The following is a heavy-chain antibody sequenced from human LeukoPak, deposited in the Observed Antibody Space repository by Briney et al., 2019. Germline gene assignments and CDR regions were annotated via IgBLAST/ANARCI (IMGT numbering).Heavy chain of an antibody. CDR1: GITVSNNY. D-gene: IGHD6-19*01. J-gene: IGHJ4*02. V-gene: IGHV3-53*01. CDR3: ARVRSDTSGWYHFDY. CDR2: IYGDGRT. Sequence: PGGSLRLSCAASGITVSNNYMSWVRQAPGKGLEWASIIYGDGRTYYADSVKGRFTISRDNPKNTLYLQMNSLRPEDTAVYYCARVRSDTSGWYHFDYWGQGTLVTVSS.